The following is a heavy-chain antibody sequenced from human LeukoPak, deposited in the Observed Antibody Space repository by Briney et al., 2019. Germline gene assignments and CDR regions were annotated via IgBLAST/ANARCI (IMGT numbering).Heavy chain of an antibody. CDR1: GYTFTSYD. CDR2: MNPNSGNT. CDR3: ARGDGYNPHYGMDV. Sequence: ASVKVSCKASGYTFTSYDINWVRQATGQGLEWMGWMNPNSGNTCYAQKFQGRVTMTRNTSISTAYMELSSLRSEDTAVYYCARGDGYNPHYGMDVWGQGTTVTVSS. V-gene: IGHV1-8*01. J-gene: IGHJ6*02. D-gene: IGHD5-24*01.